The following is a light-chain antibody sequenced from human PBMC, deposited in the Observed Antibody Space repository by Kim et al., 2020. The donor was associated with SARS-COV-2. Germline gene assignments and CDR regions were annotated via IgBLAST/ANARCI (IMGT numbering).Light chain of an antibody. J-gene: IGKJ3*01. CDR2: DAS. V-gene: IGKV3-11*01. CDR3: QQRSNWPPLT. CDR1: QSVSSY. Sequence: SPGESATLSCSASQSVSSYLAWYRQKPGQAPRLLIYDASNRATGIPARFSGSGSGTDFALTISSLEPEDFAVYYCQQRSNWPPLTFGPGTKVDIK.